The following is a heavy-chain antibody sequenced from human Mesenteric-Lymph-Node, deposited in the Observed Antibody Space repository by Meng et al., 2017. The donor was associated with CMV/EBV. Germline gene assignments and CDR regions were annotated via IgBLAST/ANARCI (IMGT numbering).Heavy chain of an antibody. CDR2: IYHSGSP. CDR3: ARDVGTTYYDILTGYYTGVFDY. J-gene: IGHJ4*02. D-gene: IGHD3-9*01. V-gene: IGHV4-38-2*02. CDR1: GYSISSGYY. Sequence: SETLSLTCTVSGYSISSGYYWGWIRQPPGKGLEWIGSIYHSGSPYYNPSLKSRVTISVDTSKNQFSLKLSSVTAADTAVYYCARDVGTTYYDILTGYYTGVFDYWGQGTLVTVSS.